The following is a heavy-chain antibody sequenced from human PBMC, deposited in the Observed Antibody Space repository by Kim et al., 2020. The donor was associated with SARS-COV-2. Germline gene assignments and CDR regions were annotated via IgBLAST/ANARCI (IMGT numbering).Heavy chain of an antibody. V-gene: IGHV4-31*03. CDR3: ARGSSWNGFDF. D-gene: IGHD6-13*01. CDR1: GASIVKGGYS. CDR2: IFYGGTT. J-gene: IGHJ4*02. Sequence: SETLSLTCNVSGASIVKGGYSWTWIRQHPGKGREWLGHIFYGGTTHFNSSLQSRMTVSLDTSKNQFSLELRSVTAADTAIYFCARGSSWNGFDFWGQGTLVTVSS.